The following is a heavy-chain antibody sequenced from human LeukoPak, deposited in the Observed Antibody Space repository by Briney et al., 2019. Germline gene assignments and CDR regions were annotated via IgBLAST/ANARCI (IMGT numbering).Heavy chain of an antibody. J-gene: IGHJ5*02. CDR2: IYHSGST. CDR1: GGSISSGGYS. CDR3: VSVCYDILPGYRFDP. Sequence: SETLSLTCAVSGGSISSGGYSWSWIRPPPGKGLEWIGYIYHSGSTYCNPSLKSRVTVSVDRSKNQFSLKLSSVTAADTAVYYCVSVCYDILPGYRFDPWGQGTLVTVSS. D-gene: IGHD3-9*01. V-gene: IGHV4-30-2*01.